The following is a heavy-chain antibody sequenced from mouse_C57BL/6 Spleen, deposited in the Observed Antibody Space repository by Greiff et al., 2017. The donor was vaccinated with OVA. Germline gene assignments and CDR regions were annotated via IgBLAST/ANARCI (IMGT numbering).Heavy chain of an antibody. CDR2: ISDGGSYT. CDR1: GFTFSSYA. D-gene: IGHD2-1*01. Sequence: EVKVVESGGGLVKPGGSLKLSCAASGFTFSSYAMSWVRQTPEKRLEWVATISDGGSYTYYPDNVKGRFTISRDNAKNNLYLQMSHLKSEDTAMYYCARLYYGAYWYFDVWGTGTTVTVSS. CDR3: ARLYYGAYWYFDV. J-gene: IGHJ1*03. V-gene: IGHV5-4*03.